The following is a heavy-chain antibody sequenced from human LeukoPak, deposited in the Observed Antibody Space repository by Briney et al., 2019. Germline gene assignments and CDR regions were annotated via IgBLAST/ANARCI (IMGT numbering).Heavy chain of an antibody. CDR1: GGTFSSYA. J-gene: IGHJ5*02. V-gene: IGHV1-69*06. CDR2: IIPIFGTA. D-gene: IGHD4-17*01. Sequence: SVKVSCKASGGTFSSYAISWVRQAPGQGLEWMGGIIPIFGTANYAQKFQGRVTITADKSTSTAYVELSSLRSEDTAVYYCARSTVTPNWFDPWGQGTLVTVSS. CDR3: ARSTVTPNWFDP.